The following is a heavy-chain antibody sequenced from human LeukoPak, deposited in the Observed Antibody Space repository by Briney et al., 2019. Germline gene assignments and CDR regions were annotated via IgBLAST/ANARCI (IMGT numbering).Heavy chain of an antibody. V-gene: IGHV4-39*07. CDR3: ARDRSSIAAALGWFDP. Sequence: SETLSLTCTVSGGSISSSSYYWGWIRQPPGKGLEWIGSIYYSGSTYYNPSLKSRVTISVDTSKNQFSLKLSSVTAADTAVYYCARDRSSIAAALGWFDPWGQGTLVTVSS. CDR1: GGSISSSSYY. D-gene: IGHD6-13*01. CDR2: IYYSGST. J-gene: IGHJ5*02.